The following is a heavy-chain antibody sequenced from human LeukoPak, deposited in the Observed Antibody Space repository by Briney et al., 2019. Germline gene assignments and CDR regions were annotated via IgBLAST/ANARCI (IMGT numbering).Heavy chain of an antibody. CDR3: ARDRAMDY. V-gene: IGHV1-2*06. Sequence: ASVKVSCKASRYTFTGYYIHWVRQAPGQGLEWMGRINPNSDATDCAQKFQGRVTMTRDTSINTAYMELSRLRSDDTAVYYCARDRAMDYWGQGTLVTVSS. CDR1: RYTFTGYY. CDR2: INPNSDAT. J-gene: IGHJ4*02.